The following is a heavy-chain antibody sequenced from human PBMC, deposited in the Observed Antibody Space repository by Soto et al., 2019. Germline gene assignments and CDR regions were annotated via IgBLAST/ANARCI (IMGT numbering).Heavy chain of an antibody. Sequence: PGGSLRLSCAASGFIFRNYAMHWVRQAPGKGLECVAVISYDGSNKYYADSVKGRFTISRDNSKNTLYLQMNSLRAEDTAVYYCARDRQRWGCSGGSCYSLFDPWGQGTLVTVSS. D-gene: IGHD2-15*01. J-gene: IGHJ5*02. CDR1: GFIFRNYA. CDR2: ISYDGSNK. V-gene: IGHV3-30-3*01. CDR3: ARDRQRWGCSGGSCYSLFDP.